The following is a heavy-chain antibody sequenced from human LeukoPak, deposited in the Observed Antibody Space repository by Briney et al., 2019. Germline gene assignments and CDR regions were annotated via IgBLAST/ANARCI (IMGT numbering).Heavy chain of an antibody. Sequence: PSETLSLTCAVSGGSISSSNWWSWVRQPPGKGLEWIGEIYHSGSTNYNPSLKSRVTMSVDTSKNQFSLKLSSVTAADTAVYYCARVSHYYDSSGYRGGAFDIWGQGTMVTVSS. J-gene: IGHJ3*02. CDR3: ARVSHYYDSSGYRGGAFDI. CDR2: IYHSGST. V-gene: IGHV4-4*02. D-gene: IGHD3-22*01. CDR1: GGSISSSNW.